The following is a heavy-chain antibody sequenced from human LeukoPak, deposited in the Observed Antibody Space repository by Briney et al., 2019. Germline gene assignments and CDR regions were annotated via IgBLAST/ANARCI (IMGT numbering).Heavy chain of an antibody. CDR2: IYHSGST. J-gene: IGHJ3*02. CDR1: GGSISSGGYS. Sequence: SQTLSLTCAVSGGSISSGGYSWSWIRQPPGKGLEWIGYIYHSGSTYYNPSLKSRVTISVDRSKTQFSLKLSSVTAADTAVYFCDRVDGIAGRGAFDIWGQGTMVTVSS. D-gene: IGHD6-13*01. CDR3: DRVDGIAGRGAFDI. V-gene: IGHV4-30-2*01.